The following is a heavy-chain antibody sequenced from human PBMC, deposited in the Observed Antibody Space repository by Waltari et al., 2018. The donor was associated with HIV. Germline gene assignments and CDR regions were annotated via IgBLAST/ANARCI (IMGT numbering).Heavy chain of an antibody. CDR2: IYHDDRT. J-gene: IGHJ3*02. CDR1: GGSTTSTSNF. V-gene: IGHV4-39*02. CDR3: ASSYNWGVWGAFDI. D-gene: IGHD3-10*01. Sequence: QMQLQESGPGLVKPSETLALTCNVSGGSTTSTSNFWGWIRQPPGKGLGWIGSIYHDDRTHFAPSLKKRVSMSIDMSENYFSLNLAFVTAADTAIYYCASSYNWGVWGAFDIWGQGKMVTVSS.